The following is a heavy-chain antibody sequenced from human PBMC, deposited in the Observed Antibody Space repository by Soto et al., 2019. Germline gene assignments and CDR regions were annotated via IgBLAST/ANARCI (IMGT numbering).Heavy chain of an antibody. V-gene: IGHV4-31*03. CDR1: GGSISSGGYY. D-gene: IGHD2-21*02. J-gene: IGHJ3*02. CDR3: ARVLAYCGGDCYSPPHAFDI. Sequence: QVQLQESGPGLVKPSQTLSLTCTVSGGSISSGGYYWSWIRQHPGKGLEWIGYIYYSGSTYYNPSLKSRVTISVDTSKNQFSLKLSSVTAADTAVYYCARVLAYCGGDCYSPPHAFDIWGQGTMVTVSS. CDR2: IYYSGST.